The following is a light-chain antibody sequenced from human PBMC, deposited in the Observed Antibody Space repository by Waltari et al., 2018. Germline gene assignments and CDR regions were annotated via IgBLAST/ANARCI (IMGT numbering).Light chain of an antibody. V-gene: IGKV3-20*01. J-gene: IGKJ1*01. CDR2: GAS. Sequence: EIVLTQSPGTLSLSPGERATLSCRASQSVRTYYLAWYQQKPGQAPRLLIYGASNRAAGIPDGFSGSGSGTDFTLTISRLEPEDFAVYYCQQHDSSQWTFGQGTKVQIK. CDR1: QSVRTYY. CDR3: QQHDSSQWT.